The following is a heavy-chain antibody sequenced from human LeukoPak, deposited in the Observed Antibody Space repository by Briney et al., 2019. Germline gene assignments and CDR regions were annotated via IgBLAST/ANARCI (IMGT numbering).Heavy chain of an antibody. CDR3: TRDPNALDF. CDR1: GFSFSAYS. J-gene: IGHJ4*02. Sequence: GGSLRLSCAASGFSFSAYSMNWVRQAPGKGLEWVSYVTRSSSPIYYADSVRGRFTISRDNAKNSLYLQMNSLRAEDTAVYYCTRDPNALDFWGQGTLVTVSS. CDR2: VTRSSSPI. V-gene: IGHV3-48*01.